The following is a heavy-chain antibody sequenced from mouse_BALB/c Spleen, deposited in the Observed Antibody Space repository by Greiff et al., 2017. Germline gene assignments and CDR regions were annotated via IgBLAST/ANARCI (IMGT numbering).Heavy chain of an antibody. Sequence: VQLKESGPELMKPGASVKISCKASGYSFTSYYMHWVKQSHGKSLEWIGYIDPFNGGTSYNQKFKGKATLTVDKSSSTAYMHLSSLTSEDSAVYYCARTEVRRLYYFDYWGQGTTLTVSS. CDR1: GYSFTSYY. D-gene: IGHD2-14*01. J-gene: IGHJ2*01. CDR2: IDPFNGGT. V-gene: IGHV1S135*01. CDR3: ARTEVRRLYYFDY.